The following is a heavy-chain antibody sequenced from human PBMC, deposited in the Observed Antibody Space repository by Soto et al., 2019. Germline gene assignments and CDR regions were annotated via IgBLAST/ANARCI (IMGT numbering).Heavy chain of an antibody. CDR3: ARDRTDILTGYRNYYYYGMDV. CDR2: ISSSSSYI. Sequence: TWGSLRLSCAASGFTFSDYYMSWIRQAPGKGLEWVSYISSSSSYIYYADSVKGRFTISRDNAKNSLYLQMNSLRAEDTAVYYCARDRTDILTGYRNYYYYGMDVWGQGTTVTVSS. D-gene: IGHD3-9*01. J-gene: IGHJ6*02. CDR1: GFTFSDYY. V-gene: IGHV3-11*06.